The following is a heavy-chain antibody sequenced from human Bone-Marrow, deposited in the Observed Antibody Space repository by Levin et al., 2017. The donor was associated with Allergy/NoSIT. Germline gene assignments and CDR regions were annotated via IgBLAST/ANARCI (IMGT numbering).Heavy chain of an antibody. Sequence: PGGSLRLSCAASGFTFSSYSMNWVRQAPGKGLEWVSYISSSSSTIYYADSVKGRFTISRDNAKNSLYLQMNSLRDEDTAVYYCARAGVGATTRDPLSYYWGQGTLVTVSS. V-gene: IGHV3-48*02. D-gene: IGHD1-26*01. CDR1: GFTFSSYS. CDR3: ARAGVGATTRDPLSYY. J-gene: IGHJ4*02. CDR2: ISSSSSTI.